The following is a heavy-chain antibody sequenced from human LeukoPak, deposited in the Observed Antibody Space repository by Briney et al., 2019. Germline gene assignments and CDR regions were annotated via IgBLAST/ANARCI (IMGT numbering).Heavy chain of an antibody. CDR1: GGSISSYY. CDR3: ARGLTAEN. CDR2: IYYPGST. Sequence: SETLSLTCTVSGGSISSYYWSWIRQPPGKGLEWIGYIYYPGSTNYIPSLKSRVTISVDTSKNQFSLKLTSMTAADTAVYYCARGLTAENWGQGTLVTVSS. D-gene: IGHD5-18*01. J-gene: IGHJ4*02. V-gene: IGHV4-59*01.